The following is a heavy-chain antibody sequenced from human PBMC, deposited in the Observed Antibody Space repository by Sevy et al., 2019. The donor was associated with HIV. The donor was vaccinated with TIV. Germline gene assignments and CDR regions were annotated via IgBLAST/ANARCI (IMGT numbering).Heavy chain of an antibody. V-gene: IGHV3-9*01. J-gene: IGHJ4*02. CDR2: ISWNSGSI. D-gene: IGHD2-2*02. CDR3: AKDIGEDIVVVPAAIREFVSSNYFDY. Sequence: GGSLRLSCAASGFTFDDYAMHWVRQAPGKGLEWVSGISWNSGSIGYADSVKGRFTISRDNAKNSLYLQMNSLRAEDTALYYCAKDIGEDIVVVPAAIREFVSSNYFDYWGQGTLVTVSS. CDR1: GFTFDDYA.